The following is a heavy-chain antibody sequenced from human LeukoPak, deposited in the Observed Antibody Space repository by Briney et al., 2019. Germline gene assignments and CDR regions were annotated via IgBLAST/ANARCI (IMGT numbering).Heavy chain of an antibody. CDR2: ISYDGSNK. D-gene: IGHD5-24*01. CDR1: GFTFSSYA. J-gene: IGHJ4*02. Sequence: QPGRSLRLSCAASGFTFSSYAMHWVRQAPGKGLEWVAVISYDGSNKYYADSVKGRFTISRDNSKNTLYLQVISLRAEDTAVYYCARDSRDAYFEYWGQGTLVTVSS. CDR3: ARDSRDAYFEY. V-gene: IGHV3-30-3*01.